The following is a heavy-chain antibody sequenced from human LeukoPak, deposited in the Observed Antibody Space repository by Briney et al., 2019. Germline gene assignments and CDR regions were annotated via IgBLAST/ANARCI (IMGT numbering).Heavy chain of an antibody. D-gene: IGHD1-26*01. Sequence: GGSLRLSCAASGFTVSSNYMTWVRQAPGEGLEWLSVIYSDGSTYYADSVKGRFTILRDNSKNTLYLQMNSLRAEDTAVYYCARDELSRSIDYWGQGTLVTVSS. J-gene: IGHJ4*02. CDR2: IYSDGST. V-gene: IGHV3-53*01. CDR3: ARDELSRSIDY. CDR1: GFTVSSNY.